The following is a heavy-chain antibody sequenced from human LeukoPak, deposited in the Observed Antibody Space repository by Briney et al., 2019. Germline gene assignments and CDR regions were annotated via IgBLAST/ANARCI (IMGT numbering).Heavy chain of an antibody. CDR3: TSDPPGGSAGVDY. Sequence: GGSLRLSCAASGFTFTNAWMSWVRQAPGKGLEWVGLIKAKNDGETTDYAAPVKGRFTISGDDSKNTLYLQMNSLRTEDTALYYCTSDPPGGSAGVDYWGQGTLVTVSS. CDR2: IKAKNDGETT. D-gene: IGHD6-13*01. V-gene: IGHV3-15*01. J-gene: IGHJ4*02. CDR1: GFTFTNAW.